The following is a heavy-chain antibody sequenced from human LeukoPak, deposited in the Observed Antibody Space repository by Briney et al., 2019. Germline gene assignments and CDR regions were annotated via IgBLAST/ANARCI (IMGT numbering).Heavy chain of an antibody. CDR3: ARGDYYYMDV. CDR1: GGSFSGYY. Sequence: SETLSLTCAVYGGSFSGYYWSWIRQPPGKGLEWIGEINHSGSTNYNPSLKSRVTISVDTSKNQFSLRLTSVTAADTAVYYCARGDYYYMDVWGKGTTVTVSS. V-gene: IGHV4-34*01. CDR2: INHSGST. J-gene: IGHJ6*03.